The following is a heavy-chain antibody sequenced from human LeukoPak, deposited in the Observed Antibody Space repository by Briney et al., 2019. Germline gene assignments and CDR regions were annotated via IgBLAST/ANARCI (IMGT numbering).Heavy chain of an antibody. V-gene: IGHV1-2*02. D-gene: IGHD1-26*01. J-gene: IGHJ5*02. CDR2: INPNSGGT. CDR1: GYTFTGYY. CDR3: ARDMKRSRARWENLGFDP. Sequence: ASVKVSSKASGYTFTGYYMHWVRQAPGQGLEWMGWINPNSGGTNYAQKFQGRVTTTRDTSISTAYMELRSLRSDDTAVYYCARDMKRSRARWENLGFDPWGQGTLVTVSS.